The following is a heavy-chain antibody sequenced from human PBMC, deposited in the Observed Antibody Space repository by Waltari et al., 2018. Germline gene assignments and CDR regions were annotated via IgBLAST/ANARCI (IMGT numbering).Heavy chain of an antibody. V-gene: IGHV3-72*01. CDR3: AQYYVGF. D-gene: IGHD1-26*01. J-gene: IGHJ4*02. CDR1: GFAFSDHF. Sequence: ELQLVESGGDLVQPGGSLRRPFAAPGFAFSDHFMDWVRQAPGKGLEWVGRIKNRAHHYTTEYAASVRGRFNISRDDSKNLLYLQMNSLTTMDTAVYYCAQYYVGFWGPGSVVTVAS. CDR2: IKNRAHHYTT.